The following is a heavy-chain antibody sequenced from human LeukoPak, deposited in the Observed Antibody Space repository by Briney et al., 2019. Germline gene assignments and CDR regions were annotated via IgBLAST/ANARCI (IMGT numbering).Heavy chain of an antibody. CDR3: ANHRAYYYDSSGFV. J-gene: IGHJ6*02. V-gene: IGHV4-31*03. CDR1: GGSISSGGYY. CDR2: IYYSGNT. Sequence: SETLSLTCTVSGGSISSGGYYWSWIRQHPGKGLEWIGYIYYSGNTYYHPSLKSRVTISVDTSKNQFSLKLSSVTAADTAVYYCANHRAYYYDSSGFVWGQGTTVTVSS. D-gene: IGHD3-22*01.